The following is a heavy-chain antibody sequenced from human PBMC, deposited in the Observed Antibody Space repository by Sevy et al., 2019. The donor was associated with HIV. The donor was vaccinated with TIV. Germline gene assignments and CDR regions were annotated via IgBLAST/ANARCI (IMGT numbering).Heavy chain of an antibody. D-gene: IGHD3-3*01. V-gene: IGHV3-23*01. CDR3: AKVAFGGGPGY. Sequence: GGSLRLSCAASGFTFSSYAMSWVRQAPGKGLEWVSAIRGSGGSTYYEDSVKGRFTISRDNSKNKLYLQMNSLRAEDTAVYYCAKVAFGGGPGYWGQGTLVTVSS. J-gene: IGHJ4*02. CDR1: GFTFSSYA. CDR2: IRGSGGST.